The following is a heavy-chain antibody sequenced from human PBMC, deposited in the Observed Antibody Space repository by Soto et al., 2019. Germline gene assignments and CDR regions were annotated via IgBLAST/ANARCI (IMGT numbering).Heavy chain of an antibody. CDR3: AREATVTTSRYYYYMDV. CDR1: GGSISSYC. Sequence: SETLSLTCTVSGGSISSYCWSWIRQPPGKGLEWIGYIYYSGSTNYNPSLKSRVTISVDTSKNQFSLKLSSVTAADTAVYYCAREATVTTSRYYYYMDVWGKGTTVTVSS. D-gene: IGHD4-17*01. J-gene: IGHJ6*03. CDR2: IYYSGST. V-gene: IGHV4-59*01.